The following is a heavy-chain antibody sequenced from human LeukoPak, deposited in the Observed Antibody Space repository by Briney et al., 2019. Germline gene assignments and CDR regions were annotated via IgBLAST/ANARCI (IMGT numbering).Heavy chain of an antibody. J-gene: IGHJ5*02. CDR1: GGSFSGYY. CDR2: INHSGST. D-gene: IGHD6-13*01. CDR3: ARDGYSSSRSAPTYNWFDP. Sequence: PSETLSLTCAVYGGSFSGYYWSWIRQPPGKGLEWIGEINHSGSTNYNPSLKSRVTISVDTSKNQFSLKLSSVTAADTAVYYCARDGYSSSRSAPTYNWFDPWGQGTLVTVSS. V-gene: IGHV4-34*01.